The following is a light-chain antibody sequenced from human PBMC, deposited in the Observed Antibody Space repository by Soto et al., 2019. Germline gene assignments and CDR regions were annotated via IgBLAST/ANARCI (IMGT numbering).Light chain of an antibody. J-gene: IGKJ1*01. CDR1: QSVSSSY. V-gene: IGKV3D-7*01. Sequence: PGERVTLSCRASQSVSSSYLTWYQQKPGQAPRLLIYGASTRATSIPARFSGSGSGTDFTRTISSLQPEDFAVYYCQQDYNLTCGQGTKVEIK. CDR2: GAS. CDR3: QQDYNLT.